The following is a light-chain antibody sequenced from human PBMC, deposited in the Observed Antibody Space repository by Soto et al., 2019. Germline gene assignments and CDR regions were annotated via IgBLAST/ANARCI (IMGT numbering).Light chain of an antibody. J-gene: IGKJ1*01. CDR3: QQYNGYYRT. CDR2: KAS. CDR1: QRISSW. V-gene: IGKV1-5*03. Sequence: DIQMTQAPSTLSASVGDRVTITCRASQRISSWLAWYQQKPGKAPKLLIYKASSLGSGVPSRFSGSGSGTEFTLTISSLQPDDFATYYCQQYNGYYRTFGQGTKVEI.